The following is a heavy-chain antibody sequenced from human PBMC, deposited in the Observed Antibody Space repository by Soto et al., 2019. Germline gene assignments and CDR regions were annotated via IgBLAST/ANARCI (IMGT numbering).Heavy chain of an antibody. Sequence: PSETLSLTCAVYGGSFSGYYWSWIRQPPGKGLEWIGEINHSGSTNYNPSLKSRVTISVDTSKNQFSLKLSSVTAADTAVYYCARETREDSSLYYFDNWGQGTLVTVSS. V-gene: IGHV4-34*01. D-gene: IGHD3-22*01. CDR3: ARETREDSSLYYFDN. CDR2: INHSGST. CDR1: GGSFSGYY. J-gene: IGHJ4*02.